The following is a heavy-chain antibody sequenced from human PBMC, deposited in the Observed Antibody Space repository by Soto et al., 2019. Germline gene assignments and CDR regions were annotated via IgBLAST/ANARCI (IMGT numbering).Heavy chain of an antibody. CDR1: GFTFSSYW. J-gene: IGHJ4*02. CDR2: IKQDGSEK. V-gene: IGHV3-7*01. Sequence: GGSLRLSCAASGFTFSSYWMSWVRQAPGKGLEWVANIKQDGSEKYYVDSVKGRFTISRDNAKNSLYLQMNSLRAEDTAVYYCAKVRVRGVTWVAFDYWGQGTLVTVSS. CDR3: AKVRVRGVTWVAFDY. D-gene: IGHD3-10*02.